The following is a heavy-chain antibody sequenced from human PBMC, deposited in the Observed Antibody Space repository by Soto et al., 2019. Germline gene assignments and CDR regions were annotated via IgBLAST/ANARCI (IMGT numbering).Heavy chain of an antibody. Sequence: QVQLVESGGGVVQPGRSLRLSCGASGFTFTSYGMHWVRQAPGKGLEWVAVISHDGSNKYYADSVKGRLTISRDNSKNTLYLQMNSLRAEDTAIYYCAKTTVPTCYYYGMDVWGQGTTVTVSS. J-gene: IGHJ6*02. CDR1: GFTFTSYG. CDR3: AKTTVPTCYYYGMDV. V-gene: IGHV3-30*18. D-gene: IGHD4-4*01. CDR2: ISHDGSNK.